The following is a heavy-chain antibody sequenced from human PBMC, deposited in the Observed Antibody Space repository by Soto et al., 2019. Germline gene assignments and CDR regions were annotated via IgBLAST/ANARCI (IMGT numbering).Heavy chain of an antibody. D-gene: IGHD3-16*02. Sequence: GASVKVSCKASGYTFTSYDINWVRQATGQGLEWMGWMNPNSGNTGYAQKFQGRVTMTRNTSISTAYMGLSSLRSEDTAVYYCARAGYDYIWGSYREHDYWGQGTLVTVSS. J-gene: IGHJ4*02. CDR2: MNPNSGNT. CDR1: GYTFTSYD. V-gene: IGHV1-8*01. CDR3: ARAGYDYIWGSYREHDY.